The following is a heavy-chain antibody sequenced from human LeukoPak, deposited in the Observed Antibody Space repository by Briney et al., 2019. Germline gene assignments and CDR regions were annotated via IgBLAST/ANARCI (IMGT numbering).Heavy chain of an antibody. CDR3: ARDARDFWSDHHERFDY. Sequence: SETLSLTCAVSGYSISSGYYWGWIRQPPGKGLEWIGSIYHSGNTYYNPSLKSRVTISVDTSKNQFSLKLSSVTAADTAVYHCARDARDFWSDHHERFDYWGQGTVVTVSS. D-gene: IGHD3-3*01. V-gene: IGHV4-38-2*02. CDR2: IYHSGNT. J-gene: IGHJ4*02. CDR1: GYSISSGYY.